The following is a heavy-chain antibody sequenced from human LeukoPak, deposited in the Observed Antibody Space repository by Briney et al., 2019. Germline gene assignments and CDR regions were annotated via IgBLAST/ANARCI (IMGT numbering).Heavy chain of an antibody. CDR3: ATGGLGFLADEIPLGDYFDY. CDR1: GYTFTGYY. V-gene: IGHV1-2*02. D-gene: IGHD3-3*01. Sequence: ASVKVSCKASGYTFTGYYTHWVRQAPGQGLEWMGWINPNSGGTNYAQKFQGRVTMTRDTSISTAYMELSRLRSDDTAVYYCATGGLGFLADEIPLGDYFDYWGQGTLVTVS. J-gene: IGHJ4*02. CDR2: INPNSGGT.